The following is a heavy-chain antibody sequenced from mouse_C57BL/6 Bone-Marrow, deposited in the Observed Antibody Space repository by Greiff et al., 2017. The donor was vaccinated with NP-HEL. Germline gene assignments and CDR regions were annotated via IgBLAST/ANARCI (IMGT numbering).Heavy chain of an antibody. V-gene: IGHV14-4*01. J-gene: IGHJ4*01. CDR3: TKVNGSSYGAMDY. CDR1: GFNIKDDY. CDR2: IDPENGDT. Sequence: VQLQQSGAELVRPGASVKLSCTASGFNIKDDYMHWVKQRPEQGLEWIGWIDPENGDTEYASKFQGKATITADTSSNTAYLQLSSLTSEDTAVYYCTKVNGSSYGAMDYWGQGTSVTVSS. D-gene: IGHD1-1*01.